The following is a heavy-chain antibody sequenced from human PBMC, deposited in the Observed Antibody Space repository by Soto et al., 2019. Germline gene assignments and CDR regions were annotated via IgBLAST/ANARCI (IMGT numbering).Heavy chain of an antibody. J-gene: IGHJ4*02. CDR3: AKTAQEYYNFWIGYSHFDS. CDR2: MSYDGRSQ. V-gene: IGHV3-30*18. Sequence: PGESLKISCAASGFILSYFGMHWVRQAPGKGLEWVAFMSYDGRSQYFGDSVKGRFTISRDTSKNTLYLQIDSLRVEDTAVYFCAKTAQEYYNFWIGYSHFDSWGRGILVTVSS. D-gene: IGHD3-3*01. CDR1: GFILSYFG.